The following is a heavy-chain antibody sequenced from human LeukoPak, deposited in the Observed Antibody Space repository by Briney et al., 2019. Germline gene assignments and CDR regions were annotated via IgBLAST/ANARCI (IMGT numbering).Heavy chain of an antibody. D-gene: IGHD3-3*01. V-gene: IGHV3-23*01. CDR1: GFTFSNYA. CDR3: VKPLRFLERLFDY. J-gene: IGHJ4*02. CDR2: ISGSGGST. Sequence: PGGSLRLSCAPSGFTFSNYAMSWVRQAPGKGPGWVSGISGSGGSTNYADSVKGRFTISRDNSKNMLYLQMNSLRVEDTAVYYCVKPLRFLERLFDYWGQGTLVTVSS.